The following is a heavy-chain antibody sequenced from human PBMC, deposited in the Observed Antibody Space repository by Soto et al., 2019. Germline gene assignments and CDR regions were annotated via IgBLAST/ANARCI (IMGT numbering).Heavy chain of an antibody. CDR3: ASGIEMATIRLLPLPLHYYYYGMDV. J-gene: IGHJ6*02. CDR1: GGTFSSYA. V-gene: IGHV1-69*13. D-gene: IGHD5-12*01. Sequence: GASVKVSCKASGGTFSSYAISWVRQAPGQGLEWMGGIIPIFGTANYAQKFQGRVTITADESTSTAYMELSSLRSEDTAVYYCASGIEMATIRLLPLPLHYYYYGMDVWGQGTTVTVSS. CDR2: IIPIFGTA.